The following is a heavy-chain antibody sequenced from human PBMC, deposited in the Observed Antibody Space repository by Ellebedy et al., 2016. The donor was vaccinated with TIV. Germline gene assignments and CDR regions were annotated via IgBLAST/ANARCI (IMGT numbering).Heavy chain of an antibody. Sequence: SETLSLTXTVSGGSISTYYWSWIRQPPGKGLEWIGYIYYSGSTNYNPSLKSRVTISVDTSKNQFSLKLSSVTAADSAVYYCVRSEGYAMDVWGQGTTVTVSS. CDR2: IYYSGST. CDR3: VRSEGYAMDV. V-gene: IGHV4-59*01. CDR1: GGSISTYY. J-gene: IGHJ6*02.